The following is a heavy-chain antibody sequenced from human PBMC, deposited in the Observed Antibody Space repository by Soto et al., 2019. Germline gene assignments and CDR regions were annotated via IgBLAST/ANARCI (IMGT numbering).Heavy chain of an antibody. Sequence: EVQLLESGGGLVQPGGSLRLSCAASGFTFSSYAMSWVRQAPGKGLEWAPAISGSGGTTYYADSVKGRVTFSRDNSKNTLYLQMNSLRAEDTAVYYCAKTANGWFSAFDIWGQGTMVTVSS. J-gene: IGHJ3*02. CDR1: GFTFSSYA. V-gene: IGHV3-23*01. CDR3: AKTANGWFSAFDI. CDR2: ISGSGGTT. D-gene: IGHD6-19*01.